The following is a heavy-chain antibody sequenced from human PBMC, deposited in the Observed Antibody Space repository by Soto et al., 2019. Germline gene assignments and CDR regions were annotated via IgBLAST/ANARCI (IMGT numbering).Heavy chain of an antibody. J-gene: IGHJ5*02. CDR3: SRDRTYTIS. V-gene: IGHV1-69*08. CDR1: GGTFSSYT. CDR2: IIPILGIA. Sequence: QVQLVQSGAEVKKPGSSVKVSCKASGGTFSSYTISWVRQAPGQGLEWMGRIIPILGIANYAQKFQGRVTITAAKTTITAYMELSSLRSEDTAVYYCSRDRTYTISWGQGTLVTFSS. D-gene: IGHD3-9*01.